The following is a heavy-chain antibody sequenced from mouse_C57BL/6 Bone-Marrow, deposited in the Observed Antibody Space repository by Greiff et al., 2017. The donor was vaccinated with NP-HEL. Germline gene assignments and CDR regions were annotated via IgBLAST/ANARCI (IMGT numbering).Heavy chain of an antibody. CDR3: ATSYGSSPAWFAY. D-gene: IGHD1-1*01. J-gene: IGHJ3*01. V-gene: IGHV1-76*01. Sequence: VQLQQSGAELVRPGASVKLSCKASGYTFTDYYINWVKQRPGQGLEWIARIYPGSGNTYYNEKFKGKATLTAEKSSSTAYMQLSSLTSEDSAVYFCATSYGSSPAWFAYWGQGTLVTVSA. CDR1: GYTFTDYY. CDR2: IYPGSGNT.